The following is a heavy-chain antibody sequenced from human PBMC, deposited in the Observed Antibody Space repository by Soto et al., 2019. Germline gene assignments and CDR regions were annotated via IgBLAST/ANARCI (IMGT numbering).Heavy chain of an antibody. CDR1: GFTFSSYA. V-gene: IGHV3-23*01. Sequence: PGGSLRLSCAASGFTFSSYAMSWVRQAPGKGLEWVSAISGSGGSTYYADSVKGRFTISRDNSKNTLYLQMNSLRAEDTAVYYCPKDRVVVVIYGMDVWGQGTTVTSP. D-gene: IGHD3-22*01. CDR2: ISGSGGST. J-gene: IGHJ6*02. CDR3: PKDRVVVVIYGMDV.